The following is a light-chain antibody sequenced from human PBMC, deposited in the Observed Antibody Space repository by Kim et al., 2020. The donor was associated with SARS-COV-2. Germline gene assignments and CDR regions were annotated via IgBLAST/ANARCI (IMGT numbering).Light chain of an antibody. Sequence: QRVTISCSGSSSNIGSNYVYWYQQLPGPAPKLLIYSNNQRPSGVPDRFSGSKSGTSASLAISGLRSEDEADYYCAAWDDSLSGSWVFGGGTQLTVL. V-gene: IGLV1-47*02. CDR1: SSNIGSNY. CDR2: SNN. J-gene: IGLJ3*02. CDR3: AAWDDSLSGSWV.